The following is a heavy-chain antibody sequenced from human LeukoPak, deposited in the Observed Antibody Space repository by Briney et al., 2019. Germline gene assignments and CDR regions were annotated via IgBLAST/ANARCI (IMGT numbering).Heavy chain of an antibody. J-gene: IGHJ3*02. V-gene: IGHV1-2*02. CDR2: INPNSGGT. Sequence: ASVKVSCKASGYTFTGYYMHWVRQAPGQGLEWMGWINPNSGGTNYAQKFQGRVTMTRDTSISTAYMELSSLRSEDTAVYYCATDWPERPTGTTFDIWGQGTMVTVSS. CDR1: GYTFTGYY. D-gene: IGHD1-1*01. CDR3: ATDWPERPTGTTFDI.